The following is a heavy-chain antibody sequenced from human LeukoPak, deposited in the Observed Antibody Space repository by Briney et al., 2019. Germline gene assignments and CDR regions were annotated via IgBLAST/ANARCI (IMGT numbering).Heavy chain of an antibody. V-gene: IGHV3-20*01. CDR3: ARAHHSYGLEYYFDY. D-gene: IGHD5-18*01. CDR2: INWNGGST. CDR1: GFTFDDYG. Sequence: PGGSLRLSCAASGFTFDDYGMSWVRQAPGKGLEWVSGINWNGGSTGYADSVKGRFTISRDNAKNSLYLQMNSLRAEDTALYHCARAHHSYGLEYYFDYWGQGTLVTVSS. J-gene: IGHJ4*02.